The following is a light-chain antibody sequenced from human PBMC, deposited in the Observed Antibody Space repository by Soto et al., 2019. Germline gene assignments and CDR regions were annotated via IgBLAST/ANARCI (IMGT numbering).Light chain of an antibody. J-gene: IGKJ3*01. CDR2: AAS. Sequence: DIQMTQSPSSLSASVGDRVTITCRASQSISSYLNWYQQKPGKAPKLLIYAASSLQSGVPSRFSCSGSGTDFTLTISSLQPEDFATYYCQQSYSTPFTFGPGTKVDIQ. CDR1: QSISSY. V-gene: IGKV1-39*01. CDR3: QQSYSTPFT.